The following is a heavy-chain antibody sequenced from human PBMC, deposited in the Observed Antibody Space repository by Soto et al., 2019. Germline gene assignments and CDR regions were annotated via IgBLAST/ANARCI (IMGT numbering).Heavy chain of an antibody. CDR2: IYYSGIT. J-gene: IGHJ4*02. V-gene: IGHV4-59*12. D-gene: IGHD4-17*01. CDR1: GGSISSYY. Sequence: SETLSLTCTVSGGSISSYYWSWIRQPPGKGLEWIGYIYYSGITNYNPSLKSRVTISVETSKNQFSLKLSSVTAADTAVYYCARSQTTVTSYDYWGQGTLVTVSS. CDR3: ARSQTTVTSYDY.